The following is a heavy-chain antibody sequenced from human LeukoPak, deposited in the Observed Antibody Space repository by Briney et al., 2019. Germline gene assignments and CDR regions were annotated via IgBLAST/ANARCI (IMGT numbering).Heavy chain of an antibody. CDR2: INHSGST. D-gene: IGHD3-10*01. Sequence: SETLSLTCAVYGGSFSGYYWSWIRQPPGKGLEWIREINHSGSTNYNPSLKSRVTISVDTSKNQFSLKLSSVTAADTAVYYCARGNYGSGSYFPYLFNRLPLDYWGQGTLVTVSS. J-gene: IGHJ4*02. CDR1: GGSFSGYY. CDR3: ARGNYGSGSYFPYLFNRLPLDY. V-gene: IGHV4-34*01.